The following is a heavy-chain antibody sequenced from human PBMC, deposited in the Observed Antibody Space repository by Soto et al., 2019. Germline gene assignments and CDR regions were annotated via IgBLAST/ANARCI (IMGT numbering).Heavy chain of an antibody. CDR1: GFTFSSYG. J-gene: IGHJ4*02. CDR3: AGDLDVWSGYYLFVS. D-gene: IGHD3-3*01. V-gene: IGHV3-33*01. CDR2: IWFDGSNK. Sequence: QVQLVESGGGVVQPGRSLRLSCAASGFTFSSYGMHWVRQAPGKGLEWVAVIWFDGSNKYYADSVKGRFTISRDNSKNTLYLQMNSLRAEDTAIYYCAGDLDVWSGYYLFVSWGQGTLVTVSS.